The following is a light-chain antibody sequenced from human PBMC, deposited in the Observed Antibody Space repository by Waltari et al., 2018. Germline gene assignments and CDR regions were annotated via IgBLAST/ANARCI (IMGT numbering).Light chain of an antibody. CDR1: QSIGSD. CDR3: QQSFSSWT. CDR2: AAS. J-gene: IGKJ1*01. Sequence: DIQMTQSPSALSASVGDRVTVTCRASQSIGSDLNWYQQKPGKAPKVLIYAASTLQSGVPSRFSGSGSGTDLTLTISSLQPEDSATYFCQQSFSSWTFGQGTKVEIK. V-gene: IGKV1-39*01.